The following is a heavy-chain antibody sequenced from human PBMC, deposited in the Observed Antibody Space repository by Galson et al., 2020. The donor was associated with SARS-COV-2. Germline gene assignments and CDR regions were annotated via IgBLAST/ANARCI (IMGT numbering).Heavy chain of an antibody. CDR1: GYTFTGYY. CDR3: ARETEMATFNYFDY. Sequence: ASVKVSCKASGYTFTGYYIHWVRQAPGQGLEWMGWNNPHTGGTNYAQKFQGWVTMTRDTSISTAYVELRSLKSDDTAVFYCARETEMATFNYFDYWGQGTLVTVSS. CDR2: NNPHTGGT. J-gene: IGHJ4*02. V-gene: IGHV1-2*04. D-gene: IGHD5-12*01.